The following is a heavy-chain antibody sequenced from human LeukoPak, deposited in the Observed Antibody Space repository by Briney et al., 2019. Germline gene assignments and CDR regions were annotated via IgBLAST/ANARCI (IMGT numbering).Heavy chain of an antibody. V-gene: IGHV3-23*01. Sequence: GGLRLSCAASGFTFSSYGMSWVRQAPGKGLEWVSAISGSGGSTYYADSVKGRFTISRDNSKNTLYLQMNSLRAEDTAVYYCAKSGYSSSWSNAAVYNWFDPWGQGTLVTVSS. CDR3: AKSGYSSSWSNAAVYNWFDP. J-gene: IGHJ5*02. CDR1: GFTFSSYG. CDR2: ISGSGGST. D-gene: IGHD6-13*01.